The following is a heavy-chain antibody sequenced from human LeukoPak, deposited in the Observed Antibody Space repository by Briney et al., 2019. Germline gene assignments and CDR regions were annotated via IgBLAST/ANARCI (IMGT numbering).Heavy chain of an antibody. J-gene: IGHJ4*02. CDR1: GYTFTGYY. CDR3: ARDGLLWFGELLYLDY. CDR2: INPNSGGT. Sequence: GASVKVSYKASGYTFTGYYMHWVRQAPGQGLEWMGWINPNSGGTNYAQKFQGRVTTTKDTSISTAYMELSRLRSDDTAVYYCARDGLLWFGELLYLDYWGQGTLVTVSS. D-gene: IGHD3-10*01. V-gene: IGHV1-2*02.